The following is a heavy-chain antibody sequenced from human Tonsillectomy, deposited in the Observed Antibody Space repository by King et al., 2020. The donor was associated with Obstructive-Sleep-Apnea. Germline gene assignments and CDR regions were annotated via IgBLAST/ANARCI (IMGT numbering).Heavy chain of an antibody. J-gene: IGHJ4*02. D-gene: IGHD4-17*01. CDR2: INPNSGGT. V-gene: IGHV1-2*02. Sequence: QLVQSGAEVEKPGASVKVSCKTSGYTFTGYHIHWVRQAPGHGLEWMGWINPNSGGTNYAQKVQGRVTMTRDTSISTANMELSRLRSDDTAVYYCATVAVATATYYFDSWGQGTLVTVSS. CDR1: GYTFTGYH. CDR3: ATVAVATATYYFDS.